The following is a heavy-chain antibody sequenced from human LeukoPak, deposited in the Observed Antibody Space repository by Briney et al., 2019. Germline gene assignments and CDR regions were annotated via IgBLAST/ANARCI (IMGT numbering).Heavy chain of an antibody. CDR2: INQDGSEK. J-gene: IGHJ4*02. Sequence: GGSLRLSCAASGFSFSTYWMSWVRQAPGKGLEWVANINQDGSEKYYVDSVKGRFTISRDNAENSLYLQMNSLRAEDTALYYCARKRPNYFDYWGQGTLVTVSS. CDR1: GFSFSTYW. CDR3: ARKRPNYFDY. V-gene: IGHV3-7*01.